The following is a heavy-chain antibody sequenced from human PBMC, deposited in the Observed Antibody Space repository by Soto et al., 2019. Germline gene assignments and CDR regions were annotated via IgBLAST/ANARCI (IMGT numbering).Heavy chain of an antibody. CDR3: ARRGRGYCSGGSCYPNRAGNAFDI. J-gene: IGHJ3*02. CDR1: GGSISRSGYY. CDR2: IYYSGST. V-gene: IGHV4-39*01. D-gene: IGHD2-15*01. Sequence: KTSETLSLTCTVSGGSISRSGYYWGWIRQPPGKGLEWIGSIYYSGSTYYNPSLKSRVTISVDTSKNQSSLKLSSVTAADTAVYYCARRGRGYCSGGSCYPNRAGNAFDIWGQGTMVT.